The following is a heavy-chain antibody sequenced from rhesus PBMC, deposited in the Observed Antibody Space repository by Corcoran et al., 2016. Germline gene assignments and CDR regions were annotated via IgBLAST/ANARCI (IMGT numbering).Heavy chain of an antibody. CDR2: VYGSGGST. V-gene: IGHV4-93*02. D-gene: IGHD6-31*01. J-gene: IGHJ5-1*01. Sequence: QVQLQESGPAVVRASETLSLSCAVSGGSISGHTWWSWIRQSPGKGLEWIGGVYGSGGSTEYNPSLMSRITISIDTSKTQFSLKLSSVTAAGTAIYFCARTSGYASGSFVVWGAGVMVTVSS. CDR1: GGSISGHTW. CDR3: ARTSGYASGSFVV.